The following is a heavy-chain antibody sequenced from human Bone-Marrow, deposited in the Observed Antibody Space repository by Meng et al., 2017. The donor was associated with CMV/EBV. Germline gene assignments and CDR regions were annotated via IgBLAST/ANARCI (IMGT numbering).Heavy chain of an antibody. V-gene: IGHV3-30*04. CDR2: ISYDGSNK. J-gene: IGHJ6*02. D-gene: IGHD2-2*02. CDR3: ARVMGPCSSSTSCYTISLGYYGMDV. Sequence: GESLKISCAASGLTFSSYAMHWVRQAPGKGLEWVAIISYDGSNKYYADSVKGRFTISRDNSKNTLYLQMNSLRAEDTAVYYCARVMGPCSSSTSCYTISLGYYGMDVWGQGTTVTVSS. CDR1: GLTFSSYA.